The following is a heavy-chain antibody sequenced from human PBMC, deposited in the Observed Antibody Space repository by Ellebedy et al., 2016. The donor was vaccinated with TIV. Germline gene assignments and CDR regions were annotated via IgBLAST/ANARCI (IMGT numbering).Heavy chain of an antibody. D-gene: IGHD6-13*01. J-gene: IGHJ4*02. CDR2: IYHSGTT. CDR3: ARRGIPAAATFDF. Sequence: MPSETLSLTCTVSGGSISRGTDYWGWIRQPPGKTLEWIGSIYHSGTTYYNPSLKSRVTISVDTAKNQFSLKLSSVTAADKAVYFCARRGIPAAATFDFWGQGTLVTVSS. CDR1: GGSISRGTDY. V-gene: IGHV4-39*01.